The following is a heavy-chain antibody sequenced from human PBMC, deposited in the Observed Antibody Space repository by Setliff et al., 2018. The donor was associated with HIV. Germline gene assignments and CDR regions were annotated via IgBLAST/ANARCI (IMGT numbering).Heavy chain of an antibody. J-gene: IGHJ4*02. CDR3: AKDVPGYGRLDY. D-gene: IGHD5-18*01. CDR1: GFNFVNYA. V-gene: IGHV3-30*02. CDR2: IRYDGSEE. Sequence: PGGSLRLSCAASGFNFVNYALHWVRQAPGKGPEWVAFIRYDGSEEYYAESVRGRFTISRDNSKNTLYLQMNSLRVDDTAVYYCAKDVPGYGRLDYWGQGTLVTVSS.